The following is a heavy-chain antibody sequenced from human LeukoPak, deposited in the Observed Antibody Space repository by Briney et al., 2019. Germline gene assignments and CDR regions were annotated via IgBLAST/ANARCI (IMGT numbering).Heavy chain of an antibody. CDR2: VYYSGST. D-gene: IGHD2-2*01. CDR1: GGSISSYY. Sequence: SETLSLTCTDSGGSISSYYWSWIRQPPGKGLEWIGYVYYSGSTNYNPSLKSRVTISVDTSKNQFSLKLSSVTAADTAVYYCARQTLGYCSSTSCLNYYYGMDVWGQGTTVTVSS. J-gene: IGHJ6*02. CDR3: ARQTLGYCSSTSCLNYYYGMDV. V-gene: IGHV4-59*08.